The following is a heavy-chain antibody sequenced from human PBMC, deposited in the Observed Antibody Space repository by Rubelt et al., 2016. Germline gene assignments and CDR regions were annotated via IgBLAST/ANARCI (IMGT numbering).Heavy chain of an antibody. V-gene: IGHV4-38-2*02. Sequence: QLQLQESVPGLVKPSETLSLTCTVSGYSISSGYYWGWIRQPPGKGLEWIGSIYHSGSTYYNPSLKSRVTISVDTSKNQFSLKLSSVTAADTAVYYCAHGRITILNIDYWGQGTLVTVSS. CDR2: IYHSGST. J-gene: IGHJ4*02. CDR3: AHGRITILNIDY. D-gene: IGHD3-3*01. CDR1: GYSISSGYY.